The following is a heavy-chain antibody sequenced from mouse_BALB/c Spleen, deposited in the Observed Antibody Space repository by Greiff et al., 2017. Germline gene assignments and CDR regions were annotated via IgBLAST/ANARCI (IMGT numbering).Heavy chain of an antibody. CDR2: IWAGGST. CDR1: GFSLTSYG. CDR3: ARENDGSSPWFAY. D-gene: IGHD1-1*01. V-gene: IGHV2-9*02. J-gene: IGHJ3*01. Sequence: QVQLQQSGPGLVAPSQSLSITCTVSGFSLTSYGVHWVRQPPGKGLEWLGVIWAGGSTNYNSALMSRLSISKDNSKSQVFLKMNSLQTDDTAMYYCARENDGSSPWFAYWGQGTLVTVSA.